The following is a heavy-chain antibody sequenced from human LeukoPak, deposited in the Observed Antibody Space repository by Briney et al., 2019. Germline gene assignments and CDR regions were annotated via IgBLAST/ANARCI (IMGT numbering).Heavy chain of an antibody. CDR1: GFTFSSYA. Sequence: GGSLRLSCAASGFTFSSYAMSWVRQAPGKGLEWVSAISGSGGSTYYADSVKGRFSISRDNSKNTLYLQMNSLRAEDTAVYYCARADYGGNFYYYYYMDVWGKGTTVTVSS. J-gene: IGHJ6*03. D-gene: IGHD4-23*01. CDR2: ISGSGGST. V-gene: IGHV3-23*01. CDR3: ARADYGGNFYYYYYMDV.